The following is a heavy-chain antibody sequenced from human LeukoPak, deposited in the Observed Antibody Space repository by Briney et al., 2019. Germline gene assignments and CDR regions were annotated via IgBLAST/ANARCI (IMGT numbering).Heavy chain of an antibody. CDR3: ARGTAYDILTGYSYFDY. V-gene: IGHV1-69*06. CDR1: GGTFSSYA. J-gene: IGHJ4*02. CDR2: IIPIFGTA. D-gene: IGHD3-9*01. Sequence: ASVKVSCKASGGTFSSYAISWVRQAPGQGLEWMGGIIPIFGTANYAQKFQGRVTITADKSTSTAYMELSSLRSEDTAVYYCARGTAYDILTGYSYFDYWGQGTLVTVSS.